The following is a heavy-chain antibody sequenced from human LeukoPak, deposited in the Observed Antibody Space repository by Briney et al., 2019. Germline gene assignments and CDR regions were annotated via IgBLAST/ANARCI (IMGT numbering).Heavy chain of an antibody. CDR3: ARVGDFWSGYSYYYYYYMDV. J-gene: IGHJ6*03. Sequence: GASVKVSCKASGYTFTSHGISWVRQAPGQGLEWMGGIIPIFGTANYAQKFQGTGTITTDESTSTAYMELSSLRSEDTAVYYCARVGDFWSGYSYYYYYYMDVWGKGTTITVSS. D-gene: IGHD3-3*01. CDR1: GYTFTSHG. CDR2: IIPIFGTA. V-gene: IGHV1-69*05.